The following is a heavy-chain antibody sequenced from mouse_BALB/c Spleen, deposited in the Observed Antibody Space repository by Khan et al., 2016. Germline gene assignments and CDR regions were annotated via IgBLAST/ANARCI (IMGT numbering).Heavy chain of an antibody. CDR3: ACCYYVNPYSAMDC. V-gene: IGHV2-9*02. Sequence: VQLQESGPGLVAPSQSLFITCTVTGFSLNSYGVHWVRQPPGKGLEWLGVIWAGGSKNYNSGLMSRLSISKAKCKNHVFLTMHSLQTDEAAMYYCACCYYVNPYSAMDCWCQGPSVTVSS. J-gene: IGHJ4*01. CDR2: IWAGGSK. CDR1: GFSLNSYG. D-gene: IGHD2-1*01.